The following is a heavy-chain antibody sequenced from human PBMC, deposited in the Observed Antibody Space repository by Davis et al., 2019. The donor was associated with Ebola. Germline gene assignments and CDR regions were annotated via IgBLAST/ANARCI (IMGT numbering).Heavy chain of an antibody. Sequence: GGSLRLSCAASGFTFSSYAMYWVRQAPGKGLEWVAHISYDGSDRNHADSLKGRFTISRDNSKNTLYLQMNSLRAEDTAVYYCAKLPTPYGSGSYYGYYFDYWGQGTLVTVSS. CDR3: AKLPTPYGSGSYYGYYFDY. CDR2: ISYDGSDR. V-gene: IGHV3-30-3*01. J-gene: IGHJ4*02. D-gene: IGHD3-10*01. CDR1: GFTFSSYA.